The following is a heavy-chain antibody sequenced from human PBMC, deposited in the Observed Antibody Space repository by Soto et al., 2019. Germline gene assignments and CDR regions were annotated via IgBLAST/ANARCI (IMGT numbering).Heavy chain of an antibody. CDR1: GFTFSSYA. V-gene: IGHV3-23*01. Sequence: EVQLLESGGGLVQPGGPLRLSCAASGFTFSSYAMSWVRQAPGKGLEWVSEISGSGGSTYYADSVKGRFTISRDKSKNTLYLQMNSLRAEDTAVYYCAKGYCTTTHCYRSFDSWGQGTLVTVSS. CDR2: ISGSGGST. D-gene: IGHD2-2*01. J-gene: IGHJ4*02. CDR3: AKGYCTTTHCYRSFDS.